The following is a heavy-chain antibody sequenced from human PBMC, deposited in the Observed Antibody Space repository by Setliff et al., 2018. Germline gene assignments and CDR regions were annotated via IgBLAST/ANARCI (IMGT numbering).Heavy chain of an antibody. V-gene: IGHV3-7*03. CDR3: ARERVGRYYYYHMDV. Sequence: GGSLRLSCAASGFTFSNYWMSWVRQTPGKGLEWVAHIKQDGSEKYYVDSVKGRFIISRDNAKNSLYLQMNSLRDEDTAVYYCARERVGRYYYYHMDVWGKGTAVTVSS. D-gene: IGHD1-26*01. CDR2: IKQDGSEK. J-gene: IGHJ6*03. CDR1: GFTFSNYW.